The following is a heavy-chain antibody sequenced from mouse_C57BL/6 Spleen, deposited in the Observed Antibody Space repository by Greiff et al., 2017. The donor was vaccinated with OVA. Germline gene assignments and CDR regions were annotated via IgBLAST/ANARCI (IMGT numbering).Heavy chain of an antibody. CDR3: ARSGDYFDY. J-gene: IGHJ2*01. CDR1: GYTFTSYW. Sequence: QVHVKQPGAELVRPGSSVKLSCKASGYTFTSYWMDWVEQRPGQGLEWIGNIYPSDSETHYNQKFKDKATLTVDKSSSTAYMQLSSLTSEDSAVYYCARSGDYFDYWGQGTTLTVSS. CDR2: IYPSDSET. D-gene: IGHD1-1*02. V-gene: IGHV1-61*01.